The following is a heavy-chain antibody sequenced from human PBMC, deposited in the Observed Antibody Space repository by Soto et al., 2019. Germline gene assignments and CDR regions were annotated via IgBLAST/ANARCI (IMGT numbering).Heavy chain of an antibody. CDR1: GYTFTGNS. Sequence: ASVKVSCKASGYTFTGNSRHWVRQAPGQGLEWMGWISAYNGNTNYAQKLQGRVTMTTDTSTSTAYMELRSLRSDDTAVYYCARVIGYGDYSQNWFDPWGQGTLVTVSS. J-gene: IGHJ5*02. CDR2: ISAYNGNT. CDR3: ARVIGYGDYSQNWFDP. D-gene: IGHD4-17*01. V-gene: IGHV1-18*04.